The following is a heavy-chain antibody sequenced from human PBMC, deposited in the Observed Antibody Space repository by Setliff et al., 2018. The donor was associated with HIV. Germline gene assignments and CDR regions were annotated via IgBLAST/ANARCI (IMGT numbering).Heavy chain of an antibody. CDR3: ARGGGYWFYNYGIDV. Sequence: ASVKVSCKASGYTFISYEIAWVRQAPGHGLEWMGWMNPYTGNRNYAQNLQDRVTMTTDTSTNTAYMELSSLRSDDTAVYYCARGGGYWFYNYGIDVWGQGTTVTVSS. D-gene: IGHD2-8*02. J-gene: IGHJ6*02. V-gene: IGHV1-18*01. CDR2: MNPYTGNR. CDR1: GYTFISYE.